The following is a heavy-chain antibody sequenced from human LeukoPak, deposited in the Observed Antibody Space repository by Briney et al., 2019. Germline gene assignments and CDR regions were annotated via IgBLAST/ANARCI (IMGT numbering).Heavy chain of an antibody. CDR3: ARTANYYDSSGLRRYNWFDP. J-gene: IGHJ5*02. CDR2: ISSRGSTI. V-gene: IGHV3-48*03. CDR1: GFTFSSYE. D-gene: IGHD3-22*01. Sequence: GGSLRLSCAVSGFTFSSYEMNWVRQAPGKGLEWVSYISSRGSTIYYADSVKGRFTISRDNSKNTLYLQMNSLRADDTAVYYCARTANYYDSSGLRRYNWFDPWGQGTLVTVSS.